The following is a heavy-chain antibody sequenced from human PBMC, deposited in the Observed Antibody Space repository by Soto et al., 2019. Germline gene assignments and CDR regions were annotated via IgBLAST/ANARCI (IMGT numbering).Heavy chain of an antibody. J-gene: IGHJ6*02. CDR3: ARPLHSDSGRNYYYGMDV. CDR2: IIPIFGTA. Sequence: SVKVSCKASGGTFSSYAISWVRQAPGQGLEWMGGIIPIFGTANYAQKFQGRVTITADESTSTAYMELSSLRSEDTAVYYCARPLHSDSGRNYYYGMDVWGQGTKVTVSS. CDR1: GGTFSSYA. V-gene: IGHV1-69*13. D-gene: IGHD1-26*01.